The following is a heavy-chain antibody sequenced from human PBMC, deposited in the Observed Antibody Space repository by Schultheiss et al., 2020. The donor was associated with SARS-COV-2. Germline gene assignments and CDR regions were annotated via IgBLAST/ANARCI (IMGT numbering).Heavy chain of an antibody. Sequence: GGSLRLSCAASGFTFSSYAMSWVRQAPGKGLEWVSAISGSGGSTYYADSVKGRFTISRDNAKNSLYLQMNSLRAEDTAVYYCARLTADIVATTRRDFDYWGQGTLVTVSS. CDR3: ARLTADIVATTRRDFDY. V-gene: IGHV3-23*01. D-gene: IGHD5-12*01. CDR1: GFTFSSYA. CDR2: ISGSGGST. J-gene: IGHJ4*02.